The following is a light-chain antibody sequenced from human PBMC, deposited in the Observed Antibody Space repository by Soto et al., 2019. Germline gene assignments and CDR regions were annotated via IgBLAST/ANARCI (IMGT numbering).Light chain of an antibody. Sequence: QSVLTQPPSASGTPGQRVTISCSGSSSNIGSNTVSWYQQLPGAAPKLLIYSNNQRPSGVPDRFSGSKSGTSASLAISGLQSDEEADYYCAVWYDSLNSPEYVFGTGTKVTVL. CDR2: SNN. J-gene: IGLJ1*01. V-gene: IGLV1-44*01. CDR3: AVWYDSLNSPEYV. CDR1: SSNIGSNT.